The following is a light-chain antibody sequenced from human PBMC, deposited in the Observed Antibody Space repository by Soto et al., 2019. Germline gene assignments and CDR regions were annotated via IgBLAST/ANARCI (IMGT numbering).Light chain of an antibody. Sequence: QSALTQPASVSGSPGQSITISCTGTSSHVGGYNSVSWYRQDPGKAPKLIIYDVTYRPSGVSNRFSGSKSGNTASLTISGLQSEDEADYHCSSFTSSITYVFGTGTQLTVL. CDR1: SSHVGGYNS. CDR3: SSFTSSITYV. V-gene: IGLV2-14*01. CDR2: DVT. J-gene: IGLJ1*01.